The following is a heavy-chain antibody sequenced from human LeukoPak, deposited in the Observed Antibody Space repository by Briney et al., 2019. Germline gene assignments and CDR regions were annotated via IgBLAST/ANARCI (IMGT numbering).Heavy chain of an antibody. CDR2: ISSSDSTI. Sequence: PGGSLRLSCAASGFTFSDYYMSWIRQAPGKGLEWVSYISSSDSTIYYADSVKGRFTISRDNAKNSLYLQMNSLRAEDTAVYYCARDPKVGSSWLNWFDPWGQGTLVTVSS. CDR3: ARDPKVGSSWLNWFDP. J-gene: IGHJ5*02. CDR1: GFTFSDYY. V-gene: IGHV3-11*01. D-gene: IGHD6-13*01.